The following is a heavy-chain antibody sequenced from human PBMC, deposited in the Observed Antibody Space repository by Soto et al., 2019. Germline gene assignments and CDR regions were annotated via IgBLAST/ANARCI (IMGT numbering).Heavy chain of an antibody. V-gene: IGHV3-73*01. Sequence: GGSLRLSCAASGFTFSGSAMHWVRQASGKGLEWVGRIRSKANSYATAYAASVKGRFTISRDDSKNTAYLQMNSLKTEDTAVYYCTRPDIVLVPAATGYYYGMDVWGQGTTVTVSS. J-gene: IGHJ6*02. CDR3: TRPDIVLVPAATGYYYGMDV. D-gene: IGHD2-2*01. CDR1: GFTFSGSA. CDR2: IRSKANSYAT.